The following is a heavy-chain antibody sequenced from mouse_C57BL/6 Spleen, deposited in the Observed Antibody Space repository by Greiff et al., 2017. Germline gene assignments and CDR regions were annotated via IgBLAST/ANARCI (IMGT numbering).Heavy chain of an antibody. CDR1: GYTFPDYY. V-gene: IGHV1-26*01. Sequence: EVQLQQSGPELVKPGASVKISCKASGYTFPDYYMNWVKQSHGKSLEWIGDINPNNGGTSYNQKFKGKATLTVDKSSSTAYMELRSLTSEDSAVYYCAREGIYYGMGAMDYWGQGTSVTVSS. D-gene: IGHD2-1*01. J-gene: IGHJ4*01. CDR2: INPNNGGT. CDR3: AREGIYYGMGAMDY.